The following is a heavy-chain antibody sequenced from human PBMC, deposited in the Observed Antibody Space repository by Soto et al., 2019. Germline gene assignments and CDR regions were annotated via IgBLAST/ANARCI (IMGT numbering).Heavy chain of an antibody. D-gene: IGHD2-21*01. CDR2: IVVGSGNT. CDR1: GFTFTSSA. Sequence: ASVKVSCKASGFTFTSSAVHWVRQARGQRLEWIGWIVVGSGNTNYAQKFQERVTITRDMSTSTAYMELSSLRSEDTAVYYCAADHVDLYYFDYWGQGTLVTVSS. J-gene: IGHJ4*02. CDR3: AADHVDLYYFDY. V-gene: IGHV1-58*01.